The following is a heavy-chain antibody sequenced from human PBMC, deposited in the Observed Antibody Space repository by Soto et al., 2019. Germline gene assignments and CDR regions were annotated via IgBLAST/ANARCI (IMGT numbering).Heavy chain of an antibody. D-gene: IGHD2-21*02. CDR2: IKQDGSEK. CDR3: AREGPECDRGACFGYYYDGKDV. Sequence: QAGGSLRLSCEASGFSFSYYWMSWVRQAPGKGLEWVANIKQDGSEKYYADSVKGRFSISRDNARNLLYLQVNSLRVDDTAVYYCAREGPECDRGACFGYYYDGKDVWGRGTTVTVSS. CDR1: GFSFSYYW. V-gene: IGHV3-7*03. J-gene: IGHJ6*02.